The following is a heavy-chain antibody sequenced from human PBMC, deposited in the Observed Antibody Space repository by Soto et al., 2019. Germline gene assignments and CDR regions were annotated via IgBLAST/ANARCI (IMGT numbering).Heavy chain of an antibody. CDR2: IIPIFGTA. CDR3: AGRYSYGGLDS. CDR1: GGTFSSYP. J-gene: IGHJ4*02. Sequence: QVQLVQSGAEVKKPGSSVKVSCKASGGTFSSYPINWVRQAPGQGLEWMGEIIPIFGTANYAQNFQGRVTISADEFTRTAYMELSSLRSDDTAVYYCAGRYSYGGLDSWGQGPLVTVSS. V-gene: IGHV1-69*01. D-gene: IGHD5-18*01.